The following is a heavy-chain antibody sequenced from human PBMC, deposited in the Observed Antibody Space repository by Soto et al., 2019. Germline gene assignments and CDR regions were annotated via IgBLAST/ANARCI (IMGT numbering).Heavy chain of an antibody. CDR1: GGTFSSYA. CDR2: IIPIFGTA. V-gene: IGHV1-69*13. Sequence: SVKVSCKASGGTFSSYAISWVRQAPGQGLEWMGGIIPIFGTANYAQKFQGRVTITADAYTSTAYMELSSLRSEDTAVYYCASLLGVEAVYDAYDVCGRGSMVTVS. D-gene: IGHD3-16*01. J-gene: IGHJ3*01. CDR3: ASLLGVEAVYDAYDV.